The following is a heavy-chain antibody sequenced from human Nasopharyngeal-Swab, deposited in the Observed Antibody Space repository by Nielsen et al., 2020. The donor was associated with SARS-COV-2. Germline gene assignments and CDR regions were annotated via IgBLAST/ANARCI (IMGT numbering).Heavy chain of an antibody. D-gene: IGHD4-17*01. V-gene: IGHV4-59*08. Sequence: SETLSLTCSVSGGSISNYHWNWIRQPPGKGLEWIGYIYYSRSTNYNPSLKSRVTISVDTSKNQFSLKLSSVTAADTAVYYCARRGEGYGDYLDYWGQGTLVTVSS. CDR1: GGSISNYH. J-gene: IGHJ4*02. CDR2: IYYSRST. CDR3: ARRGEGYGDYLDY.